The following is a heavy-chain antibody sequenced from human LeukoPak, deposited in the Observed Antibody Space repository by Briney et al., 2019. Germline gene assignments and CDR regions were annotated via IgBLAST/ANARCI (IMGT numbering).Heavy chain of an antibody. V-gene: IGHV1-69*06. CDR2: VIPIFGTA. CDR3: ASIPPPHPSNPYGNWFDP. D-gene: IGHD4-11*01. CDR1: GGTFSSCA. J-gene: IGHJ5*02. Sequence: SVKVSCKASGGTFSSCAISWVRQAPGQGLEWMGGVIPIFGTANYAQKFQGRVTITADKSTSTAYMELSSLRSEDTAVYYCASIPPPHPSNPYGNWFDPWGQGTLVTVSS.